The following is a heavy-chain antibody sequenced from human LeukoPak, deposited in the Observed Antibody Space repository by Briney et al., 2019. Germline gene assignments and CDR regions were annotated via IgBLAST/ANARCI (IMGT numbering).Heavy chain of an antibody. Sequence: GGSLRLSCAASGFTFSSYWMSWVRQAPGRGLEWVANIKQDGSEKYYVDSVKDRFTISRDNAKNSLYLQMDSLRAEDTAVYYCARGSNSAFDYWGQGTLVTVSS. D-gene: IGHD4-23*01. CDR1: GFTFSSYW. J-gene: IGHJ4*02. CDR2: IKQDGSEK. CDR3: ARGSNSAFDY. V-gene: IGHV3-7*01.